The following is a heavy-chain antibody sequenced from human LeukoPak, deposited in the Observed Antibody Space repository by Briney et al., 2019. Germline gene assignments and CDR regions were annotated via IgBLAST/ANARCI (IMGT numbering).Heavy chain of an antibody. CDR1: GYTFTGYY. Sequence: ASVKDSCKASGYTFTGYYMHWVQQAPGQRLESMECINPNSGGTNYAQKFQGRGTMTRDTSISAAYMELSGLRADDNAVYYCARGGYWFDPWGQGTLVTVSS. CDR2: INPNSGGT. V-gene: IGHV1-2*02. CDR3: ARGGYWFDP. J-gene: IGHJ5*02.